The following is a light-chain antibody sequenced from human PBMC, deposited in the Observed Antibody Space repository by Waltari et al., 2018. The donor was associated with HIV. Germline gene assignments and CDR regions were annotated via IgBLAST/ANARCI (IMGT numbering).Light chain of an antibody. V-gene: IGKV3-15*01. CDR1: QDIGND. CDR2: GAS. J-gene: IGKJ4*01. CDR3: QKYNLRPTT. Sequence: EVVMRQSPATLSVSPGERATLSCRASQDIGNDLAWYQQRRGQAPRLLIYGASTRATGIPAWFSGSGSGTEFTLTISTREYEDFSVYYCQKYNLRPTTFCGGTKVEMK.